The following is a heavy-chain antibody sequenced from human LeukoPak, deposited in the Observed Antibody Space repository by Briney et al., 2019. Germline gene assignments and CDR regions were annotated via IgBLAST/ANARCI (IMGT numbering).Heavy chain of an antibody. CDR3: AKAVAYCSGGSCYSAFDY. D-gene: IGHD2-15*01. CDR1: GFTFSSYG. CDR2: ISGSSGST. J-gene: IGHJ4*02. Sequence: GGSLRLSCAASGFTFSSYGMHWVRQAPGKGLEWVSTISGSSGSTYYADSVKGRFTISRDNSKNTLYLQMNSLRAEDTAVYYCAKAVAYCSGGSCYSAFDYWGQGTLVTVSS. V-gene: IGHV3-23*01.